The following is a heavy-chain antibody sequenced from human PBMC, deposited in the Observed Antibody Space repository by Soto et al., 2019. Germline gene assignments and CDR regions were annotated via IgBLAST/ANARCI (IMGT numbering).Heavy chain of an antibody. CDR1: GFTFGDYW. J-gene: IGHJ4*02. CDR2: MNSDGSTT. CDR3: ATAEVDY. V-gene: IGHV3-74*01. Sequence: GGSLRLSCATSGFTFGDYWMHWVRQAPGEGLEWVSRMNSDGSTTNYADSVKGRFTVSRDNARNTLYLQMNSLRAEDTAVYYCATAEVDYWGPGTLVTVSS.